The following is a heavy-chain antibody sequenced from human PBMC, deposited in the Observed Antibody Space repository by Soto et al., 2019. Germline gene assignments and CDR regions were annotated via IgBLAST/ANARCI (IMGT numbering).Heavy chain of an antibody. V-gene: IGHV4-30-4*01. J-gene: IGHJ4*02. CDR2: IYYSGST. CDR3: ARARMTTPYFDD. D-gene: IGHD4-4*01. Sequence: PSETLSLTCTVSGGSISSGDYYWSWIRQPPGKGLEWIGYIYYSGSTYYNPSLKSRVTISVDTSKNQFSLKLSSVTAADTAVYYCARARMTTPYFDDWGQGTLVTVSS. CDR1: GGSISSGDYY.